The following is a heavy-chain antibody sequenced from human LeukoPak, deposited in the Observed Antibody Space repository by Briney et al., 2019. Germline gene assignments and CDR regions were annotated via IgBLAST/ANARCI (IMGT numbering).Heavy chain of an antibody. CDR3: ARANMVRGVGLFFDRNWFDP. Sequence: ASVKVSCKASGYTFSGYYMHWVRQAPGQGLEWMGWINPNSGGTNYAQKFQGRVTMTRDTSISTAYMELSGLRSDDTAVYYCARANMVRGVGLFFDRNWFDPWGQGTLVTVSS. V-gene: IGHV1-2*02. CDR2: INPNSGGT. D-gene: IGHD3-10*01. J-gene: IGHJ5*02. CDR1: GYTFSGYY.